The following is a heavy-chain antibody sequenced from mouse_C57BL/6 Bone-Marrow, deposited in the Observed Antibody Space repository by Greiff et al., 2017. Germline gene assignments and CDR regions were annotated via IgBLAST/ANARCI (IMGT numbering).Heavy chain of an antibody. CDR3: ARWAPYDYERRASFGY. J-gene: IGHJ2*01. V-gene: IGHV1-53*01. CDR1: GYTFTSYW. D-gene: IGHD2-4*01. Sequence: VQLQQPGTELVKPGASVKLSCKASGYTFTSYWMHWVKQRPGQGLEWIGNINPSNGGTNYNEKFKSKATLTADKSSSTAYMQLSSLTSEDSAVYDCARWAPYDYERRASFGYWGEGTT. CDR2: INPSNGGT.